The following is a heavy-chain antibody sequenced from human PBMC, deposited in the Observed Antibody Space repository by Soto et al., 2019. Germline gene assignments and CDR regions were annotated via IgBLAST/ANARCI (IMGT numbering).Heavy chain of an antibody. CDR1: GGSISSGDYY. V-gene: IGHV4-30-4*01. CDR2: IYYSGST. Sequence: ASETLSLTCAVSGGSISSGDYYWSWIRQPPGKGLEWIGYIYYSGSTYYNPSLKSRVTISVDTSKNQFSLKLSSVAAADTAVYYSARRSYYYDSSGYYYGSENFDYWGQGTLVTVSS. J-gene: IGHJ4*02. D-gene: IGHD3-22*01. CDR3: ARRSYYYDSSGYYYGSENFDY.